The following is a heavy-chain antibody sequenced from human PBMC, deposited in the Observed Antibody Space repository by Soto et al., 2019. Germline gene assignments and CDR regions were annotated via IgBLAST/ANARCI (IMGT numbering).Heavy chain of an antibody. V-gene: IGHV3-23*01. CDR2: ISGTGGTT. Sequence: GGSLRLSCAASGFTFSTFAMSWVRQAPGKGLEWVSTISGTGGTTYYADSAKGRFTISRGNSKNTLYLQMNSLRAEDTAIYYCARYCSSTSCQIRYGMDVWGQGTTVTVSS. D-gene: IGHD2-2*01. CDR3: ARYCSSTSCQIRYGMDV. J-gene: IGHJ6*02. CDR1: GFTFSTFA.